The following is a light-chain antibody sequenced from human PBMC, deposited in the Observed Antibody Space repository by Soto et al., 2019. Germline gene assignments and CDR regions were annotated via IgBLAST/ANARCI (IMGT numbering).Light chain of an antibody. J-gene: IGKJ1*01. CDR2: DVS. CDR3: QQHNNWPRT. Sequence: IVMTQSPATLSVSPGERATLSCRASQNVNSNLAWYQQKPGQAPRLLIYDVSTRATAIPARFSGSGSGTEFTLTISSLQSEDFAVYYCQQHNNWPRTFGQGTKVEIK. CDR1: QNVNSN. V-gene: IGKV3-15*01.